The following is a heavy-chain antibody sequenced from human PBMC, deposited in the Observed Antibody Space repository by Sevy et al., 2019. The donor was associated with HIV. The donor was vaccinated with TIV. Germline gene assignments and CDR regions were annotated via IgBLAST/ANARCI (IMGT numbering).Heavy chain of an antibody. CDR1: GYTFTGYY. J-gene: IGHJ6*03. CDR2: INPNSGGT. D-gene: IGHD3-9*01. CDR3: ARFYYDILTGYYGYDYMDV. V-gene: IGHV1-2*02. Sequence: ASVKVSCKASGYTFTGYYMHWVRQAPGQGLEWMGWINPNSGGTNYAQKFQGRVTMTRDTSISTAYMELSRLRSDDTAVYYCARFYYDILTGYYGYDYMDVWGKGTTVTVSS.